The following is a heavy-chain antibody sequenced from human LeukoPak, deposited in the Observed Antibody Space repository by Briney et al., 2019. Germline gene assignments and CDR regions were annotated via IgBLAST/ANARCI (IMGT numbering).Heavy chain of an antibody. CDR2: INTNTGNP. Sequence: ASVKVSCKASGYAFTSYAMHWVRQAPGQGLEWMGWINTNTGNPTYAQGFTGRFVFSLDTSVSTAYLQISSLKAEDTAVYYCARDMVVANDSSGYFPANPYFDYWGQGTLVTVSS. CDR1: GYAFTSYA. D-gene: IGHD3-22*01. CDR3: ARDMVVANDSSGYFPANPYFDY. V-gene: IGHV7-4-1*02. J-gene: IGHJ4*02.